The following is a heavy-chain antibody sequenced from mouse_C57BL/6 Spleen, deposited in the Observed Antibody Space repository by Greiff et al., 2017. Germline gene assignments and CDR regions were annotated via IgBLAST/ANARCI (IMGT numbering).Heavy chain of an antibody. V-gene: IGHV1-82*01. CDR2: IYPGDGDT. CDR3: VSSRHYYGSSTWCAY. D-gene: IGHD1-1*01. CDR1: GYAFSSSW. J-gene: IGHJ3*01. Sequence: QVQLKESGPELVKPGASVKISCKASGYAFSSSWMNWVKQRPGKGLEWIGRIYPGDGDTNYNGKFKGKATLTADKSSSTAYMQLSSLTSEDSAVXFCVSSRHYYGSSTWCAYWGQGTLVTVSA.